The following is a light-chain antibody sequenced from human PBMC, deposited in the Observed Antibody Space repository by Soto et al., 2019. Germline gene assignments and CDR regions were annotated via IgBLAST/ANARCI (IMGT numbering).Light chain of an antibody. V-gene: IGKV1-5*03. J-gene: IGKJ1*01. Sequence: DVHLTQSPSTLPASVGYRVALTCRASQSISTWLAWYQQKPGKAPNLLIYKASYLASGVPSRLSGGGSGTEFTLTISSLQPDYFATYYCQQYSSYWTCGQGTNLDIK. CDR3: QQYSSYWT. CDR1: QSISTW. CDR2: KAS.